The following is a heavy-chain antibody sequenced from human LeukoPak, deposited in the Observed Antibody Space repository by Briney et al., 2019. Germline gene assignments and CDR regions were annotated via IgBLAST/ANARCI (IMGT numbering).Heavy chain of an antibody. CDR1: GLSVSNKY. D-gene: IGHD6-13*01. Sequence: GGSLRLSCAASGLSVSNKYMSWVRQAPRKGLEWVSFIYSDGRTYYTDSVKGRFTISRDNSKNTLYLQMNSLRTEDTAMYYCASASGREAAGYLLGLFDYWGQGTLVTVSS. CDR2: IYSDGRT. CDR3: ASASGREAAGYLLGLFDY. V-gene: IGHV3-53*01. J-gene: IGHJ4*02.